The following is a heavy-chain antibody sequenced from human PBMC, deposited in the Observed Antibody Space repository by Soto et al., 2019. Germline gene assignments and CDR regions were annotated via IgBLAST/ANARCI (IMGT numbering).Heavy chain of an antibody. CDR3: ARDSYSSEIPTRYYYYGMDV. D-gene: IGHD6-19*01. V-gene: IGHV3-30-3*01. CDR1: GFTFSSYA. Sequence: GGSLRLSCAASGFTFSSYAMHWVRQAPGKGLEWVAVISYDGSNKYYADSVKGRFTISRDNSKNTLYLQMNSLRAEDTAVYYCARDSYSSEIPTRYYYYGMDVWGQGTTVTVSS. CDR2: ISYDGSNK. J-gene: IGHJ6*02.